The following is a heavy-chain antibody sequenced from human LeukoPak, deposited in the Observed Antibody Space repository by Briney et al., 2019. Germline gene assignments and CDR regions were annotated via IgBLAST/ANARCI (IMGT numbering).Heavy chain of an antibody. CDR2: ISSSSSYI. D-gene: IGHD3-22*01. J-gene: IGHJ3*02. CDR3: ARGLTMIGDAFDI. V-gene: IGHV3-21*01. CDR1: GFIFSNYG. Sequence: GGSLRLSCEASGFIFSNYGMNWVRQAPGKGLEWVSSISSSSSYIYYADSVKGRFTISRDNAKNSLYLQMNSLRAEDTAVYYCARGLTMIGDAFDIWGQGTMVTVSS.